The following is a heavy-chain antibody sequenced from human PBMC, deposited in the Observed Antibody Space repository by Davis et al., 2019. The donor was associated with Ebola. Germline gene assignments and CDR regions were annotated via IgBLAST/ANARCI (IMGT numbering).Heavy chain of an antibody. CDR2: ISNYQNII. D-gene: IGHD4-11*01. J-gene: IGHJ4*02. V-gene: IGHV3-48*02. CDR3: ARIGVYTDYPR. CDR1: GFTFSSYS. Sequence: PGGSLRLSCAASGFTFSSYSMNWVRQAPGKGLEWVSYISNYQNIIYYADSVKGRFTISRDNAKNSLYLEMNSLRDDDTAVYYCARIGVYTDYPRWGQGTLVTVSS.